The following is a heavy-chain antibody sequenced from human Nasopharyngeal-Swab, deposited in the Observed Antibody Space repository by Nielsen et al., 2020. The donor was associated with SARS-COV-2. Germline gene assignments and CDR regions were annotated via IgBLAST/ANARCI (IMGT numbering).Heavy chain of an antibody. Sequence: GESLKISCAASGFTFSDYYMSWIRQAPGKGLELVSYISSSGSTIYYADSVKGRFTISRDNAKNSLYLQMNSLRAEDTAVYYCAPFWSGYYDYYYGMDVWGQGTTVTVSS. V-gene: IGHV3-11*01. D-gene: IGHD3-3*01. CDR3: APFWSGYYDYYYGMDV. CDR2: ISSSGSTI. J-gene: IGHJ6*02. CDR1: GFTFSDYY.